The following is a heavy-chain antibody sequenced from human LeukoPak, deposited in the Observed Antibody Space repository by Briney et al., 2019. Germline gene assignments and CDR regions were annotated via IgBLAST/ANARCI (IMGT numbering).Heavy chain of an antibody. Sequence: PSETLSLTCTVSGGSLRGSYWTWVRQPPGKGLEWIGFIYYTGTTSYNPSLKSRVTMSLDTSQNQFSLKLTSLTAADTAVYFCARVGGDGYNFDYWGQGTLVTVSS. V-gene: IGHV4-59*01. CDR1: GGSLRGSY. CDR2: IYYTGTT. CDR3: ARVGGDGYNFDY. J-gene: IGHJ4*02. D-gene: IGHD5-24*01.